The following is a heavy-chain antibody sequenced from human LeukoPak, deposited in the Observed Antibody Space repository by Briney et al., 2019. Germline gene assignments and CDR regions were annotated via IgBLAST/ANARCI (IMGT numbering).Heavy chain of an antibody. CDR1: GFTFSSYW. CDR3: ARDENGHNYKDGMDV. J-gene: IGHJ6*02. CDR2: IKQDGSEK. Sequence: GGSLRLSCAASGFTFSSYWMSWVRQAPGKGLEWVANIKQDGSEKYYVDSVKGRFTISRDNAKNSLYLQMNSLRAEDTAVYFCARDENGHNYKDGMDVWGQGATVTVSS. V-gene: IGHV3-7*01. D-gene: IGHD3-10*01.